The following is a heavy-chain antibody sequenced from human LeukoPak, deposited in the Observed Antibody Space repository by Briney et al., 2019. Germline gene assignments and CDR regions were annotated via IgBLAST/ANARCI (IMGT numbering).Heavy chain of an antibody. V-gene: IGHV1-2*02. D-gene: IGHD1-7*01. CDR1: GYTFTGYY. CDR3: ARDREGSTGTTGS. J-gene: IGHJ4*02. Sequence: GASVKVSCKASGYTFTGYYMHWVRQAPGQGLEWMGWINPNSGGTNYAQKFQGRVTMTRDTSISTAYMELSRLRSDDAAVYYCARDREGSTGTTGSWGQGTLVTVSS. CDR2: INPNSGGT.